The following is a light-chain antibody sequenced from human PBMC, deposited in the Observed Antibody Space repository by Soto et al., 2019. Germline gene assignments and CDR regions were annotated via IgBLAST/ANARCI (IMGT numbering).Light chain of an antibody. CDR3: QQVYSPPYT. V-gene: IGKV4-1*01. J-gene: IGKJ2*01. Sequence: DIVMTQSPDSLAVSLGERATINCKSSQSVFSTSDNKNYLNWYQHKPGQPPNLRFDWASTRESGVPDRFSGSGAETDLTLTISSLQAEDVAVYYCQQVYSPPYTVGQGTRLDIK. CDR1: QSVFSTSDNKNY. CDR2: WAS.